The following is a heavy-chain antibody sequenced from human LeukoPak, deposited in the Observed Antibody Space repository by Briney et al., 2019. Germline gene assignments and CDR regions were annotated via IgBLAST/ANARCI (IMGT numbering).Heavy chain of an antibody. V-gene: IGHV3-53*01. Sequence: GSLRLSCAASGFTVSDNYMSWVRQAPGKGLEWVSVLYSGGNTYYADSVKGRFTISRDNSKNTLYLQMNSLRAEDTAVYYCASFSHYFGFQHWGQGTLVTVSS. D-gene: IGHD3-10*01. CDR1: GFTVSDNY. CDR3: ASFSHYFGFQH. CDR2: LYSGGNT. J-gene: IGHJ1*01.